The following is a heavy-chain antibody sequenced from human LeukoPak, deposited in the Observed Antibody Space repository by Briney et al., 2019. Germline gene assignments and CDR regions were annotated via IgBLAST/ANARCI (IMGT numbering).Heavy chain of an antibody. J-gene: IGHJ3*02. CDR3: ARDGLRLPDDAFDI. CDR1: GGSISSYY. D-gene: IGHD5-12*01. Sequence: SETLPLTCTVSGGSISSYYWSWIRQPPGKGLDWIGYIYYSESTNYNPSLMSQVTISVDTPKNQFSLKLSSVTAADTAVYYCARDGLRLPDDAFDIWGQGTMVTVSS. V-gene: IGHV4-59*01. CDR2: IYYSEST.